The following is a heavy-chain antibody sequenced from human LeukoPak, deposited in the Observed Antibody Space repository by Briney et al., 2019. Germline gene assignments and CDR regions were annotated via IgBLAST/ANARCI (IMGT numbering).Heavy chain of an antibody. Sequence: ASVKVSCKASGYTFTGYYMHWVRQAPGQGLEWMGWINPNSGGTNYAQKFQGRVTMTRDTSISTAYMELSRLRSDDTAVYYCATQMPTTFPPPFDYWGREPWSPSPQ. D-gene: IGHD2/OR15-2a*01. CDR1: GYTFTGYY. J-gene: IGHJ4*02. CDR2: INPNSGGT. V-gene: IGHV1-2*02. CDR3: ATQMPTTFPPPFDY.